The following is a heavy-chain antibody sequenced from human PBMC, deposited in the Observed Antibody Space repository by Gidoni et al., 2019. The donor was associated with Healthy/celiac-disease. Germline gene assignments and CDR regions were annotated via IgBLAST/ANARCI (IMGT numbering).Heavy chain of an antibody. D-gene: IGHD4-17*01. V-gene: IGHV3-48*02. Sequence: EVQLVESGGGLVQPGGSLRLSCAALGFPFSSYSMNWVRQAPGKGLEWVSYISSSSSTIYYADSVKGRFTISRDNAKNSLYLQMNSLRDEDTAVYYCARVPYGGNPYYFDYWGQGTLVTVSS. CDR2: ISSSSSTI. CDR3: ARVPYGGNPYYFDY. CDR1: GFPFSSYS. J-gene: IGHJ4*02.